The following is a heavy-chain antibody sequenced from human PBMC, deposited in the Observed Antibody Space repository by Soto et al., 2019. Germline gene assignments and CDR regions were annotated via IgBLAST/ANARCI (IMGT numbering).Heavy chain of an antibody. J-gene: IGHJ4*02. Sequence: HPGGSLRLSCAASGFTFSSYSMNWVRQAPGKGLEWVSYISSSSSTIYYADSVKGRFTISRDNAKNSLYLQMNSLRDEDTAVYYCARANGVRGIQLWLRPPYFDYWGQGTLVTVSS. D-gene: IGHD5-18*01. V-gene: IGHV3-48*02. CDR1: GFTFSSYS. CDR2: ISSSSSTI. CDR3: ARANGVRGIQLWLRPPYFDY.